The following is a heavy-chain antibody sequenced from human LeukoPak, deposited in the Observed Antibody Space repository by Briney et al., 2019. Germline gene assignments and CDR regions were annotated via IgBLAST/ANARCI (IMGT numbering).Heavy chain of an antibody. J-gene: IGHJ4*02. D-gene: IGHD3-9*01. V-gene: IGHV1-2*02. Sequence: ASVKVSCKASGYTFTSYGISWVRQAPGQGLEWMGWINPNSGGTNYAQKFQGRVTMTRDTSISTAYMELSRLRSDDTAVYYCARAPLRYFDWLLFDYWGQGTLVTVSS. CDR2: INPNSGGT. CDR3: ARAPLRYFDWLLFDY. CDR1: GYTFTSYG.